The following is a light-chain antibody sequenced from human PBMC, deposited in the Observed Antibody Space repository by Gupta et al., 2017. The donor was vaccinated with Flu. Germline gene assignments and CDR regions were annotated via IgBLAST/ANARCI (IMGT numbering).Light chain of an antibody. CDR1: QGINKW. CDR3: QQEDNFPPT. V-gene: IGKV1D-16*01. J-gene: IGKJ4*01. CDR2: SAV. Sequence: RASQGINKWIAWYQRKPEKAPKSLIHSAVNVQSGVPSRFSGSGSGTHFTLTIDNLQPEDSATYYCQQEDNFPPTFGGGTRVEIK.